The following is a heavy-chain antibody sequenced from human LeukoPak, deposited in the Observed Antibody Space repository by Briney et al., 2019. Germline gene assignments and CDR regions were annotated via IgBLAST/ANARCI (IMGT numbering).Heavy chain of an antibody. J-gene: IGHJ4*02. CDR1: GYTFTGYY. D-gene: IGHD2-15*01. CDR2: INPNSGGT. Sequence: ASVKVSCKASGYTFTGYYMHWVRQAPGQGLEWMGRINPNSGGTNYAQKFQGRVTMTRDTSTSTAYMELSRLRSDDTAVYYCARDQGYCSGGSCYSWVYWGRGTLVTVSS. CDR3: ARDQGYCSGGSCYSWVY. V-gene: IGHV1-2*06.